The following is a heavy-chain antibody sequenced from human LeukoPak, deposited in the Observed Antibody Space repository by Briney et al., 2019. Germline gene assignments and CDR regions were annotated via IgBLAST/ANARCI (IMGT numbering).Heavy chain of an antibody. Sequence: ASETLSLTCTVSGGSISSSSYYWGWIRQPPGKGLEWIGSIYYSGSTYYNPSLKSRVTISVDTSKNQFSLKLSSVTAADTAVFFCARKSACSSISCYSAFKIWGQGTMVTVSS. D-gene: IGHD2-2*02. CDR2: IYYSGST. CDR3: ARKSACSSISCYSAFKI. CDR1: GGSISSSSYY. V-gene: IGHV4-39*07. J-gene: IGHJ3*02.